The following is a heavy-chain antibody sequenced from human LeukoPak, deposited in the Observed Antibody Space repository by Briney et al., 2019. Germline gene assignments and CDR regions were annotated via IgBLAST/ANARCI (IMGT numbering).Heavy chain of an antibody. J-gene: IGHJ4*02. CDR3: TRDLKWELEFDY. D-gene: IGHD1-26*01. V-gene: IGHV1-2*02. Sequence: ASVKVSCKASGYTFTSYGISWVRQAPGQGLEWMGWINPKSGGTNYAQKFQGRVTMTRDTSISTAYMELSRLRSDDTAVYYCTRDLKWELEFDYWGQGTLVTVSS. CDR1: GYTFTSYG. CDR2: INPKSGGT.